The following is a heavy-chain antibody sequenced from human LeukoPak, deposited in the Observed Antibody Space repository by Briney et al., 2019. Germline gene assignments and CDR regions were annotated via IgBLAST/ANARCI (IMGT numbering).Heavy chain of an antibody. Sequence: SETLSLTCTVSGGSISSSSYYWGWIRQPPGKGLEWIGNIYYSGRTYYNASLKSRVTISVDTSKNQFSLKLTSVPAADTAVYYCARIDFLECLRANWFDPGGQGTLVTVSS. J-gene: IGHJ5*02. CDR1: GGSISSSSYY. CDR2: IYYSGRT. V-gene: IGHV4-39*01. D-gene: IGHD3-3*01. CDR3: ARIDFLECLRANWFDP.